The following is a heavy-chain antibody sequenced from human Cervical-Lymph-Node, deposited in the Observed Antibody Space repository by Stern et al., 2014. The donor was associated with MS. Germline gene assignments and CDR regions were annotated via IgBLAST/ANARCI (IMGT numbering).Heavy chain of an antibody. D-gene: IGHD4-11*01. V-gene: IGHV1-18*01. J-gene: IGHJ4*02. CDR1: GYTFTYYA. CDR2: ISPHNGNT. Sequence: QMQLVQSGAEVKKPGASVNVSCKTSGYTFTYYAISWIRQAPGQGLEWVGWISPHNGNTNFVQKLQGRVAMTTDTSTSTAYMELRSLRSDDTAVYYCARDDDYTRRAIDYWGQGTLVTVSS. CDR3: ARDDDYTRRAIDY.